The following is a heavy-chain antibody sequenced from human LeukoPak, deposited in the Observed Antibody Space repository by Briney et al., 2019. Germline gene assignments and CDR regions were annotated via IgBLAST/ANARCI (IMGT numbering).Heavy chain of an antibody. J-gene: IGHJ4*02. CDR2: ISYDGSDK. CDR1: GFTFSNYA. D-gene: IGHD6-13*01. CDR3: ARGRSLIAAAVTGYLDY. V-gene: IGHV3-30*04. Sequence: GGSLRLSCAAAGFTFSNYAMHWVRQAPGKGLEWVALISYDGSDKYYVDSVKGRFTISRDKSKNTLYLQMNSLRAEDTAVYYCARGRSLIAAAVTGYLDYWGQGTLVTVSS.